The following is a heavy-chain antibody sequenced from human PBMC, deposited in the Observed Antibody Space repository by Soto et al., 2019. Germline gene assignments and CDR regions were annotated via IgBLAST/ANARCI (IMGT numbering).Heavy chain of an antibody. J-gene: IGHJ5*02. CDR1: GGTVSSYA. D-gene: IGHD6-13*01. CDR3: ARDKEQLGWFDP. Sequence: QVQLVQSGAEVKKPGSSVKVSCKASGGTVSSYAISWVRQAPGQGLEWMGGFIPVFGTANYAQKFQGRVTITADESTSTVYMELSSLRSEDTAVYYCARDKEQLGWFDPWGQGTLVTVSS. CDR2: FIPVFGTA. V-gene: IGHV1-69*12.